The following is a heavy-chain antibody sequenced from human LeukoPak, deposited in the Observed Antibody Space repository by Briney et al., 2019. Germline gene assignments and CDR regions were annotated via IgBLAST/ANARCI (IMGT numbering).Heavy chain of an antibody. V-gene: IGHV4-34*01. CDR1: GGSFSGYY. D-gene: IGHD3-16*02. CDR3: ARLGAYDYVWGSYRHPGRLDY. Sequence: SETLSLTCAVYGGSFSGYYWSWIRQPPGKGREWVGEINHSGSTNYNPSLKRRVTISVDTSKNQFSLKLSSVTAADTAVYYCARLGAYDYVWGSYRHPGRLDYWGQGTLVTVSS. J-gene: IGHJ4*02. CDR2: INHSGST.